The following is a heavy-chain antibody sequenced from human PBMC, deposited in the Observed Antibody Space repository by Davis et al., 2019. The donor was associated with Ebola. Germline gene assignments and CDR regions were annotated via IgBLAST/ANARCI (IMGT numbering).Heavy chain of an antibody. V-gene: IGHV4-59*12. J-gene: IGHJ4*02. CDR1: GGSISSYY. D-gene: IGHD3-9*01. Sequence: SETLSLTCTVSGGSISSYYWSWIRQPPGKGLEWIGYIYYSGSTNYNPSLKSRVTISVDTSKNQFSLKLSSVTPEDTAVYYCARDKRYFDPYYFDYWGQGTLVTVSS. CDR2: IYYSGST. CDR3: ARDKRYFDPYYFDY.